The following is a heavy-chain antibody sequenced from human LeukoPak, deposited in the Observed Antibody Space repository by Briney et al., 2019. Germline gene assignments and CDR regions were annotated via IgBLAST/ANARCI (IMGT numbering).Heavy chain of an antibody. CDR1: GGSISSGDYY. D-gene: IGHD4-17*01. V-gene: IGHV4-30-4*08. Sequence: PSETLSLTCTVSGGSISSGDYYWSWIRQPPGKGLEWIGYIYYSGSTYYIPSLKSRVTISVDTSKNQFSLKLSSVTAADTAVYYCASLREGDYVRYFDYWGQGTLVTVSS. CDR3: ASLREGDYVRYFDY. CDR2: IYYSGST. J-gene: IGHJ4*02.